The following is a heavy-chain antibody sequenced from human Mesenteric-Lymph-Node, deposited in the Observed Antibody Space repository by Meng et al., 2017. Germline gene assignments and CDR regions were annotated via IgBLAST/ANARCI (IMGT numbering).Heavy chain of an antibody. CDR1: GGSISSGDYY. V-gene: IGHV4-30-4*01. J-gene: IGHJ2*01. D-gene: IGHD5-18*01. CDR2: IYYSGGT. Sequence: QVRWRDSGPGLVKPSQTLSLTCTVSGGSISSGDYYWSWIRQPPGKGLELIGHIYYSGGTSYNPSLKSRVTISVDTSNNQFSLKLSSVTAADTAVYYCARVGWRQWSFDLWGRGTLVTVSS. CDR3: ARVGWRQWSFDL.